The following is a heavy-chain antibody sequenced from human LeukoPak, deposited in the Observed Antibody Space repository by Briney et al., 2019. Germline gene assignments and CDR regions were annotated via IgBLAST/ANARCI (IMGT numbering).Heavy chain of an antibody. J-gene: IGHJ4*02. D-gene: IGHD6-19*01. CDR2: INPNSGGT. CDR3: ASGGERYSSGWYGDY. V-gene: IGHV1-2*02. Sequence: GASVKVSCKASGYTFTGYYMHWVRQAPGQGLEWMGWINPNSGGTKYAQKFQGRVTTTRDTSISTAYMELSRLTSDDTAVYYCASGGERYSSGWYGDYWGQGTLVTVSS. CDR1: GYTFTGYY.